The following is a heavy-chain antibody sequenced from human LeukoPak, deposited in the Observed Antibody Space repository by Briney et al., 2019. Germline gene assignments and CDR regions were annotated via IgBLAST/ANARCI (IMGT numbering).Heavy chain of an antibody. CDR2: INHSGST. J-gene: IGHJ4*02. Sequence: SETLSLICVVYGGSLSGYYWSWIRQPPGKGLEWIGEINHSGSTTYNPSLKSRVTISVDTSKNQFSLKLTSVTAADTAVYYCARVQSGVGPGHWGQGTLVTVSS. D-gene: IGHD1-26*01. V-gene: IGHV4-34*01. CDR3: ARVQSGVGPGH. CDR1: GGSLSGYY.